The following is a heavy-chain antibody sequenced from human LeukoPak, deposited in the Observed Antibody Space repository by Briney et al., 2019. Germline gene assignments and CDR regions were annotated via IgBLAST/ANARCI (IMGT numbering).Heavy chain of an antibody. CDR1: GGSISTYY. J-gene: IGHJ5*02. D-gene: IGHD3-22*01. Sequence: SETLSLTFSVSGGSISTYYWGWIRQPPGKVLELIGYISYSGSTNYNHSLKNRVTISIDTSKSQFSLNLNSVTAADTDVYYCARRIVVAGGDWFDPWGQGTLVTVSS. V-gene: IGHV4-59*12. CDR2: ISYSGST. CDR3: ARRIVVAGGDWFDP.